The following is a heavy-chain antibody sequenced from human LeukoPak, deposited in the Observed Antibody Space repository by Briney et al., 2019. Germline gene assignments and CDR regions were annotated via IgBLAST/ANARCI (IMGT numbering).Heavy chain of an antibody. CDR1: GFIFTSYW. J-gene: IGHJ6*03. CDR2: IKQDGSEK. CDR3: ARVSSSGWDYYYYYYMDV. D-gene: IGHD6-19*01. V-gene: IGHV3-7*01. Sequence: GGSLRLSCAASGFIFTSYWMTWVRQAPGKGLEWVANIKQDGSEKYYVDSVKGRFTISRDNAKNSLYLQMNRLRADDTAVYYCARVSSSGWDYYYYYYMDVWGKGTTVTVSS.